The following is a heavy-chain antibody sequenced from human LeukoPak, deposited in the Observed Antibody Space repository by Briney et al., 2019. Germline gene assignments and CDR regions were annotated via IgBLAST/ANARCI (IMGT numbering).Heavy chain of an antibody. D-gene: IGHD4-11*01. CDR3: ARDRDGLHDAFDF. Sequence: PGGSLRLSCAASGFTFSEYYMSWIRQAPGKGLEWVSPISITSSYIYYTDSVKGRFTISRDNAKNSLYLQMNSLRAEDTAVYYCARDRDGLHDAFDFWGQGTMVTVSS. CDR1: GFTFSEYY. J-gene: IGHJ3*01. CDR2: ISITSSYI. V-gene: IGHV3-11*06.